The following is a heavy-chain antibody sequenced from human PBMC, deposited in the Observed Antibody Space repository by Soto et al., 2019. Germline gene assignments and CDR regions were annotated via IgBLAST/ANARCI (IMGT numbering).Heavy chain of an antibody. J-gene: IGHJ4*02. V-gene: IGHV5-51*01. CDR3: ARGSDYDEVWGGTSPDD. CDR1: GYSFTSYW. CDR2: IYPGDSDT. Sequence: DSLKISGKGSGYSFTSYWIGWVRQMPGKGLEWMGIIYPGDSDTRYSPSFQGQVTISADKSISTAYLQWSSLKASDTAMYYCARGSDYDEVWGGTSPDDWGQGSMVTVAS. D-gene: IGHD3-16*01.